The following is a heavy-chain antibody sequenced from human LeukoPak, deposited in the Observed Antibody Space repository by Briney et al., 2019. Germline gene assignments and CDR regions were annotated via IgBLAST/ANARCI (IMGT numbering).Heavy chain of an antibody. V-gene: IGHV5-51*01. CDR1: GYSFTNYW. Sequence: GESLKISCKGSGYSFTNYWIDWVRQMPGKGLEWMGIIYPGDSDTRYSPSFQGQVTISADKSISTAYLQWSSLKASDTAMYYCASARDYYDSSGYFDYWGQGTLVTVSS. J-gene: IGHJ4*02. CDR3: ASARDYYDSSGYFDY. D-gene: IGHD3-22*01. CDR2: IYPGDSDT.